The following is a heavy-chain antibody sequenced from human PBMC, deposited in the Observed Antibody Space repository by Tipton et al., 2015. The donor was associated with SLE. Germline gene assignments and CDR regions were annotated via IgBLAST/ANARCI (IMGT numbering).Heavy chain of an antibody. CDR2: VRSDGSAK. CDR3: ARDDPSYWYFDL. CDR1: GFTFRTYA. D-gene: IGHD6-6*01. Sequence: SLRLSCEASGFTFRTYAMHWVRQAPGKGLEWVAFVRSDGSAKNHADSVKGRFTISRDNSKTTLYLQMNTLRADDTAVYYCARDDPSYWYFDLWGRGTLVTVSS. V-gene: IGHV3-30*02. J-gene: IGHJ2*01.